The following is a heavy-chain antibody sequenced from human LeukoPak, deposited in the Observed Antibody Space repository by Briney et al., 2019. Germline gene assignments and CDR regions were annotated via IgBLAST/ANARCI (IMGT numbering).Heavy chain of an antibody. D-gene: IGHD6-13*01. J-gene: IGHJ4*02. CDR3: AKDSSSWYEWGFSTY. Sequence: PGGSLRLTCAASGFTFSSYAMSWVRQAPGKGLEWVPAISGSGGSTYYADSVKGRFTISRDNSKNTLYLQMNSLRAEDTAVYYCAKDSSSWYEWGFSTYWGQGTLVTVSS. CDR1: GFTFSSYA. V-gene: IGHV3-23*01. CDR2: ISGSGGST.